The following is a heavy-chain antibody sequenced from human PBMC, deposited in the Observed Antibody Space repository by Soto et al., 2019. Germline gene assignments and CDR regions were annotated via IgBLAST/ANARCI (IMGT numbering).Heavy chain of an antibody. Sequence: EVQLLASGGGLVQPGGSLRLSCAASGFTFSNYAMSWVRQAPGKGLEWVSAISSSGGSTYYADSVKGRFTISRDNSKDTLYLQMNSLRAEDTAVYYCAKRPGLAHFDYWGQGTLVTVSS. J-gene: IGHJ4*02. CDR2: ISSSGGST. CDR1: GFTFSNYA. CDR3: AKRPGLAHFDY. D-gene: IGHD6-25*01. V-gene: IGHV3-23*01.